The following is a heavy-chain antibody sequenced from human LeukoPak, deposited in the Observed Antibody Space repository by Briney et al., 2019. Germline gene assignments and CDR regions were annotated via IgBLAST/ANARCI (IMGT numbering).Heavy chain of an antibody. CDR2: ISAYNGNT. Sequence: ASVKVSCKASGYTFTSYGISWVRQAPGQGLEWMGWISAYNGNTNYAQKLQGRVTMTTDTSTSTAYMELRSLRSDDTAVYYCAREVPEDYDFWSGPYYFDYWGQGTLVTVSS. CDR3: AREVPEDYDFWSGPYYFDY. D-gene: IGHD3-3*01. J-gene: IGHJ4*02. CDR1: GYTFTSYG. V-gene: IGHV1-18*01.